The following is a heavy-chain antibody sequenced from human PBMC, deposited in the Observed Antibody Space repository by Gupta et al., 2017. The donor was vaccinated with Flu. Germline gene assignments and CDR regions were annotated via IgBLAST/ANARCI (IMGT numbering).Heavy chain of an antibody. CDR2: ISSASRYI. J-gene: IGHJ3*01. CDR3: ARDLDCTVTTCYGGDDGFDL. D-gene: IGHD2-2*01. CDR1: GFTFSIYS. V-gene: IGHV3-21*01. Sequence: ELQLVESGGGLVKPGGSLRLSCAASGFTFSIYSMNWVRQAPGKGLEWVASISSASRYIYYADSMRCRFTISRDNAKNSLYLQMNSLRAEDTAVYYCARDLDCTVTTCYGGDDGFDLWGQGTMVTVSS.